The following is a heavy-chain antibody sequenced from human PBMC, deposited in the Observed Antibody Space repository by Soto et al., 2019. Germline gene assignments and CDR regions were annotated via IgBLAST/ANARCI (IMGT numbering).Heavy chain of an antibody. CDR2: MNPNSGNT. D-gene: IGHD2-8*02. CDR3: ARSLVPVEYYGMDV. CDR1: GYTXTSYD. Sequence: GASVKVSCKASGYTXTSYDINWVRQATGQGLEWMGWMNPNSGNTGYAQKFQGRVTISRDNSKNTLYLQMNSLRTEDTAVYYCARSLVPVEYYGMDVWGQGTTVTVSS. V-gene: IGHV1-8*01. J-gene: IGHJ6*02.